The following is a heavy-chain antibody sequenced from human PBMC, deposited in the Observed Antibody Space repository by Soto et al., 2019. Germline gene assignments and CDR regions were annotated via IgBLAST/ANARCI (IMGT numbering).Heavy chain of an antibody. V-gene: IGHV3-49*03. J-gene: IGHJ3*02. D-gene: IGHD2-2*01. CDR3: TRYVLVPAAPFDI. CDR2: IRSKAYGGTT. Sequence: PGGSLRLSCTASGFTFGDYAMSWFRQAPGKGLEWVGFIRSKAYGGTTEYAASVKGRFTISRDDSKSIAYLQMISLKTEDTAVYYCTRYVLVPAAPFDIWGQGTMVTVS. CDR1: GFTFGDYA.